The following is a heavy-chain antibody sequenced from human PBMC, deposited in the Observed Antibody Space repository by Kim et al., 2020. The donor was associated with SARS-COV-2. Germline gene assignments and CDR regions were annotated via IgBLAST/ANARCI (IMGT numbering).Heavy chain of an antibody. Sequence: GGSLRLSCAASGFTFSSYSMNWVRQAPGKGLEWVSYISSSSSTIYYADSVKGRFTISRDNAKNSLYLQMNSLRDEDTAVYYCARAGGYCSSTSCYFSDDAFDIWGQGTMFTASS. CDR3: ARAGGYCSSTSCYFSDDAFDI. D-gene: IGHD2-2*01. CDR2: ISSSSSTI. CDR1: GFTFSSYS. J-gene: IGHJ3*02. V-gene: IGHV3-48*02.